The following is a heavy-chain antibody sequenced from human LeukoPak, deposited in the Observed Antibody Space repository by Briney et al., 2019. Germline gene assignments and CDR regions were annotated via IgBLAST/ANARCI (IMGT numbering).Heavy chain of an antibody. CDR3: ARDFPYYYDTSGYYSDS. V-gene: IGHV3-7*01. J-gene: IGHJ5*01. D-gene: IGHD3-22*01. Sequence: PGGSLRLSCAASGFTFSTYWMTWVRQAPGKGLEWVANIKQDGSEKYYVDSVKGRFTISRDNAKNSLYLQMNSLRAEDTAVYYCARDFPYYYDTSGYYSDSWGQGTLVTVS. CDR1: GFTFSTYW. CDR2: IKQDGSEK.